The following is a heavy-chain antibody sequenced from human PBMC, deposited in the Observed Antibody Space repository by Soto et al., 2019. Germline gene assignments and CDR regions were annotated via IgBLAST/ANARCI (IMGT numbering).Heavy chain of an antibody. CDR1: GGSISSYY. CDR3: ARLIEEYCMDV. J-gene: IGHJ6*03. V-gene: IGHV4-59*01. Sequence: SETLSLTCTVSGGSISSYYWSWIRQPPGKGLEWIGYIYYSGSTNYNPSLKSRVTISVDTSKNQFSLKLSSVTAADTAVYYCARLIEEYCMDVWGKGTTVTVSS. D-gene: IGHD2-15*01. CDR2: IYYSGST.